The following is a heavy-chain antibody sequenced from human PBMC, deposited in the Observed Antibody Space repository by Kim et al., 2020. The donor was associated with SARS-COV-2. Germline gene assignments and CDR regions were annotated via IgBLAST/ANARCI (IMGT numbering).Heavy chain of an antibody. CDR2: INPNSGGT. J-gene: IGHJ6*02. V-gene: IGHV1-2*04. CDR3: ARVKRGSYYYYGMDV. Sequence: ASVKVSCKASGYTFTGYYMHWVRQAPGQGLEWMGWINPNSGGTNYAQKFQGWVTMTRDTSISTAYMELSRLRSDDTAVYYCARVKRGSYYYYGMDVWGQGTTVTVSS. CDR1: GYTFTGYY. D-gene: IGHD2-15*01.